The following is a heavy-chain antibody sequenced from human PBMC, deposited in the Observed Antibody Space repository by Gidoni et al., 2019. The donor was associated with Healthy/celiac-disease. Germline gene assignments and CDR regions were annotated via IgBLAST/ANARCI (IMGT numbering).Heavy chain of an antibody. D-gene: IGHD2-21*02. J-gene: IGHJ4*02. CDR2: INQSGST. V-gene: IGHV4-34*01. Sequence: QVQLQQWGAGLLKTSETLSLTRAVDGGSFSGYYWSWIRQPPGKGLEWIGEINQSGSTNYNPSLKSRVTISVDTSTNQFSLKLRSVTAADTAVYYCARGGPYPLTVDYWGQGTLVTVSS. CDR1: GGSFSGYY. CDR3: ARGGPYPLTVDY.